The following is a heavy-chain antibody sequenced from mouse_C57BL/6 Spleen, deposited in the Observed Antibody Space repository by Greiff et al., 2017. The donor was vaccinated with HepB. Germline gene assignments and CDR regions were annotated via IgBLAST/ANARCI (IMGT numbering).Heavy chain of an antibody. CDR1: GYTFTSYG. J-gene: IGHJ3*01. V-gene: IGHV1-81*01. Sequence: VHLVESGAELARPGASVKLSCKASGYTFTSYGISWVKQRTGQGLEWIGEIYPRSGNTYYNEKFKGKATLTADKSSSTAYMELRSLTSEDSAVYFCARWDYYGSSYGFFAYWGQGTLVTVSA. CDR2: IYPRSGNT. CDR3: ARWDYYGSSYGFFAY. D-gene: IGHD1-1*01.